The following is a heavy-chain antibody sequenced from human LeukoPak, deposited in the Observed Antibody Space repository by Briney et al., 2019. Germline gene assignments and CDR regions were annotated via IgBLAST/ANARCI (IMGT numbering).Heavy chain of an antibody. CDR2: INEDGSEK. CDR3: ARELGSYEGGYYGMDV. J-gene: IGHJ6*02. Sequence: GGSLRLSCAASGFTFSTRWMSWVRQAPGKGLEWVANINEDGSEKNYVESLKGRFTISRDNAKNSLYLQMDSLRAEDTALYYCARELGSYEGGYYGMDVWGQGTTVTVSS. V-gene: IGHV3-7*01. D-gene: IGHD1-26*01. CDR1: GFTFSTRW.